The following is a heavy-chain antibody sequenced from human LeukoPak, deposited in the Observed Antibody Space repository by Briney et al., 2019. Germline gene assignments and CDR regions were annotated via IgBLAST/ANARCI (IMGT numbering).Heavy chain of an antibody. CDR2: ISENGGYT. D-gene: IGHD6-19*01. Sequence: SGGSLRLSCAASGFTFNNYPMSWVRQAPGKGLEWVSSISENGGYTYYADSVKGRFTISRDNSNNTVNLQMNSLRAEDTAVYYCAKDSSGWLDYWGREPWSPSPQ. V-gene: IGHV3-23*01. J-gene: IGHJ4*02. CDR1: GFTFNNYP. CDR3: AKDSSGWLDY.